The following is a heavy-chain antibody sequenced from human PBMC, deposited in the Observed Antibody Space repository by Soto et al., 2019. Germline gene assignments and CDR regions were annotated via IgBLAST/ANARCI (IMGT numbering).Heavy chain of an antibody. D-gene: IGHD2-21*01. V-gene: IGHV4-4*02. Sequence: QVHLQESGPGLVKPSGTLSLTCDISGGSIKTRNWWSWVRQAPGKRLEWIGEIYHGVSTNYNPSLKYRLTLLVDKSKNQFSLNLTSVPAADTAVYYCARGGLNSAAFDIWGQGTMVTVSS. J-gene: IGHJ3*02. CDR2: IYHGVST. CDR3: ARGGLNSAAFDI. CDR1: GGSIKTRNW.